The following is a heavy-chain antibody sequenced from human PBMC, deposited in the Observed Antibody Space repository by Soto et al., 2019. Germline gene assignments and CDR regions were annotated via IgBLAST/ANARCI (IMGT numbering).Heavy chain of an antibody. CDR2: IGAAGDT. CDR1: GFTFSNFD. Sequence: GSLRLSCAASGFTFSNFDMHWVRQTTGKGLEWVSAIGAAGDTYYPGSVKGRFTISRENAKNSLYLQMNSLRAGDTAVYYCATNTGGYGDYSYWGQGTLVTVSS. V-gene: IGHV3-13*01. J-gene: IGHJ1*01. CDR3: ATNTGGYGDYSY. D-gene: IGHD4-17*01.